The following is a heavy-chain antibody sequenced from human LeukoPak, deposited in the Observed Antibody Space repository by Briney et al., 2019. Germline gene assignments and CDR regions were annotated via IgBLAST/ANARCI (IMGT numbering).Heavy chain of an antibody. J-gene: IGHJ4*02. D-gene: IGHD3-3*01. CDR3: TRSGHLEWLPMAFDY. V-gene: IGHV3-49*03. Sequence: GGSLRLSCTASGFTFGDYAMSWFRQAPGKGLEWVGFIRSKAYGGTTEYAASVKGRFTISRDDSKSIAYLQMNSLKTEDTAVYYCTRSGHLEWLPMAFDYWGQGTLVTVSS. CDR2: IRSKAYGGTT. CDR1: GFTFGDYA.